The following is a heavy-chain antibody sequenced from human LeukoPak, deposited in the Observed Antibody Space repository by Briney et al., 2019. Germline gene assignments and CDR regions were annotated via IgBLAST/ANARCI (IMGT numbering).Heavy chain of an antibody. J-gene: IGHJ4*02. CDR1: GYSISSGYY. Sequence: SETLSLTCAVSGYSISSGYYWGWIRQPPGKGLEWIGTIYHSGGTWYNPSLKSRVTISVDTSKNQFSLKLSSVTAADTAVYYCARWGCSGGSCYSDYWGQGTLVTVSS. CDR3: ARWGCSGGSCYSDY. CDR2: IYHSGGT. D-gene: IGHD2-15*01. V-gene: IGHV4-38-2*01.